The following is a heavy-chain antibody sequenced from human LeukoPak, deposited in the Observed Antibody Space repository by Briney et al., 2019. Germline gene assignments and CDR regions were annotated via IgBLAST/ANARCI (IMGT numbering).Heavy chain of an antibody. CDR1: GDAFTSYA. Sequence: SVKVSCKASGDAFTSYAISWVRQAPGQGLEWMGGIIPLFDITKFAQKFQGRVTITTDESTSTVYMELSSLRSEDTAVCYCARTRVLMDNYYYYMDVWGRGTTVTVSS. V-gene: IGHV1-69*05. D-gene: IGHD2-8*01. CDR2: IIPLFDIT. CDR3: ARTRVLMDNYYYYMDV. J-gene: IGHJ6*03.